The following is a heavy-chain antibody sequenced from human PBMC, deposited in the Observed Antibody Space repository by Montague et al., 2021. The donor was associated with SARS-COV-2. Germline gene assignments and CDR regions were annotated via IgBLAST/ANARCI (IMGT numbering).Heavy chain of an antibody. CDR3: ARIPVGSKYYFDF. V-gene: IGHV6-1*01. Sequence: CAISGDSVSRNSAAWNWIRRSPSRGLEWPGRTYYRSKWYNDYAVSVKSRITINPDTSKNQISLQLNSVTPEDTAVYYCARIPVGSKYYFDFWGQGTLVTVSS. CDR2: TYYRSKWYN. D-gene: IGHD2-2*01. CDR1: GDSVSRNSAA. J-gene: IGHJ4*02.